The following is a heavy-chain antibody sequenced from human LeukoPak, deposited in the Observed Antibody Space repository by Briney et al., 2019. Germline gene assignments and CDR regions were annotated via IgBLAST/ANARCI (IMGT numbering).Heavy chain of an antibody. D-gene: IGHD1-26*01. J-gene: IGHJ6*02. V-gene: IGHV3-30-3*01. Sequence: GESLRLHCAASGFTCSSYAMHWARPAPGKGLEGVADLSYDGSNKYYADSVKGRFTSSRDNSKNTLYLQMNSLRAEDTAVYYCARAEYKWELLQCGMDVWGQGTTVTVPS. CDR1: GFTCSSYA. CDR3: ARAEYKWELLQCGMDV. CDR2: LSYDGSNK.